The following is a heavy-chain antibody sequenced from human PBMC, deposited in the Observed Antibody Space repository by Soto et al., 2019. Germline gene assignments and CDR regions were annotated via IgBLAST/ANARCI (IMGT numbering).Heavy chain of an antibody. D-gene: IGHD3-10*01. CDR2: INHSGST. CDR3: ARGGGLWFGELLFDNYYYYGMDV. J-gene: IGHJ6*02. V-gene: IGHV4-34*01. CDR1: GGSFSGFY. Sequence: SQTLSLTCAVYGGSFSGFYWSWIRQPPGKGLEWIGEINHSGSTNYNPSLKSRVTISVDTSKNQFSLKLSSVTAADTAAYYCARGGGLWFGELLFDNYYYYGMDVWGQGTTVTVSS.